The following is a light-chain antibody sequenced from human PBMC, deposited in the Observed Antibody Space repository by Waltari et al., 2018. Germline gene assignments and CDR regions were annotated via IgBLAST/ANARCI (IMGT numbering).Light chain of an antibody. CDR2: STN. J-gene: IGLJ3*02. V-gene: IGLV8-61*01. CDR3: VLYMGGGIL. CDR1: SGSVSTTYY. Sequence: QTVVTQEPSFSVSPGGTVTLTCGLRSGSVSTTYYPIWYQQTPGPAPRPLIYSTNSRSSAVPDRISGSILGNKAALTITGAQADDESDYYCVLYMGGGILFGGGTKLTVL.